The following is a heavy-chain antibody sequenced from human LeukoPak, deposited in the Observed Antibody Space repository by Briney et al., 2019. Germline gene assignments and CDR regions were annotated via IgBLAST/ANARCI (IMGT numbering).Heavy chain of an antibody. D-gene: IGHD2-21*02. CDR1: GFTFSAYA. CDR2: ISGVDGTT. CDR3: AKTASGVTDSYFDY. Sequence: GGSLRLSCAASGFTFSAYAMSWVCQAPGKGLEWVSAISGVDGTTYYADSVKGRFTNSRDNSMNTLYLQMNSLRAEDTAVYYCAKTASGVTDSYFDYWGQGTLVTVSS. V-gene: IGHV3-23*01. J-gene: IGHJ4*02.